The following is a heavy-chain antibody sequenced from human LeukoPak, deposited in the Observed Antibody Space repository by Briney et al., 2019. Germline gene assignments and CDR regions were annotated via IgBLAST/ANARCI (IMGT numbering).Heavy chain of an antibody. CDR1: GFTFSSYS. V-gene: IGHV3-21*01. D-gene: IGHD2-15*01. CDR3: ARVDTPEFDY. J-gene: IGHJ4*02. Sequence: TGGSLRLSCAASGFTFSSYSMNWVRQAPGKGLEWVSSISSSSSYIYYADSVKGRFTISRDNAKNSLYLQMNSLRAEDTAVYYCARVDTPEFDYWGQGTLVTVSS. CDR2: ISSSSSYI.